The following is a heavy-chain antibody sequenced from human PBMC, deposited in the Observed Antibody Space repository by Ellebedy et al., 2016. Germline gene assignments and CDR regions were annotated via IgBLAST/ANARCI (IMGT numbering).Heavy chain of an antibody. Sequence: SETLSLTCNVSGGSVSSDYWSWIRQPPGKGLEWIGYIYYSGGTNYNPSLKSRVTISVDTSKNQFSLKLSSVTAADTAVYYCARGYRGVTTSFDYWGQGTLVTVSS. V-gene: IGHV4-59*02. CDR1: GGSVSSDY. CDR2: IYYSGGT. D-gene: IGHD4-17*01. J-gene: IGHJ4*02. CDR3: ARGYRGVTTSFDY.